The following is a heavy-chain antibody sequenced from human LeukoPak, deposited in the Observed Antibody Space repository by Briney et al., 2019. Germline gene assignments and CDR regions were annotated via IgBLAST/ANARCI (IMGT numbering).Heavy chain of an antibody. J-gene: IGHJ4*02. V-gene: IGHV1-8*01. Sequence: GASVKVSCKASGYTFTSYDINWVRQATGQGLEWMGWMNPNSGNTGYAQKFQGRVTMTRNSSISTAYMELSSLRSEDTAVHYCARRGIAAAGIGYFDYWGQGTLVTVSS. CDR3: ARRGIAAAGIGYFDY. CDR1: GYTFTSYD. D-gene: IGHD6-13*01. CDR2: MNPNSGNT.